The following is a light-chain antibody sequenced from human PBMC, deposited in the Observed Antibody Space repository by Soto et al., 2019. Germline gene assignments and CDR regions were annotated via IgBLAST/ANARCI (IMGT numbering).Light chain of an antibody. J-gene: IGKJ3*01. Sequence: EIVLTQSPATLSLSPGERATLSCRASQSITRYLAWYQQKPGQAPRLLIYDASNRATGIPARLSGSGSGTDFTLTISSLEPEDFAVYHCQQRSNWPLTFGPGTKVDIX. V-gene: IGKV3-11*01. CDR2: DAS. CDR3: QQRSNWPLT. CDR1: QSITRY.